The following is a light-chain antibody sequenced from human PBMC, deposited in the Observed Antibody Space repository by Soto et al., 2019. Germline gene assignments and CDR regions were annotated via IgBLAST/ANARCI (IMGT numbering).Light chain of an antibody. CDR1: QSVSSTY. V-gene: IGKV3-20*01. J-gene: IGKJ5*01. Sequence: LVLTHSPGTLSLSPRERATLSGRASQSVSSTYLIWYQQKPGQAPRLLIYGASNRATGIPDRFSGSGSGTDFTLTISRLEPEDFAVYYCQQYGSSPITFGQGTRLEN. CDR2: GAS. CDR3: QQYGSSPIT.